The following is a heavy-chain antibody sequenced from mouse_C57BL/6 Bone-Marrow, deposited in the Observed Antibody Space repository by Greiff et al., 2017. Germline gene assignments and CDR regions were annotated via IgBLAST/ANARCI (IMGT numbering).Heavy chain of an antibody. CDR3: ARRHYYGTLFAY. D-gene: IGHD1-1*01. CDR2: ISGGGGNT. J-gene: IGHJ3*01. Sequence: EVHLVESGGGLVKPGGSLKLSCAASGFTFSSYTMSWVRQTPEKRLEWVATISGGGGNTYYPDSVKGRFTISRDNAKNTLYLQMSSLRSEDTALYYGARRHYYGTLFAYWGQGTLVTVSA. CDR1: GFTFSSYT. V-gene: IGHV5-9*01.